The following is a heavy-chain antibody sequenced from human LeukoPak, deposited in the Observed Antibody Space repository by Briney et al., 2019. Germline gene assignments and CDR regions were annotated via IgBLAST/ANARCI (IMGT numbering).Heavy chain of an antibody. CDR1: GGSISSYY. CDR3: ARTGYSSVWLQRGGANNWFDP. V-gene: IGHV4-59*01. Sequence: SETLSLTCTVSGGSISSYYWGWIRQPPGKGLEWIGYIYYSGSTNYNPSLKSRVTISVDTSKNQFSLKLSSVTAADTAVYYCARTGYSSVWLQRGGANNWFDPWGQGTLVTVSS. CDR2: IYYSGST. D-gene: IGHD6-19*01. J-gene: IGHJ5*02.